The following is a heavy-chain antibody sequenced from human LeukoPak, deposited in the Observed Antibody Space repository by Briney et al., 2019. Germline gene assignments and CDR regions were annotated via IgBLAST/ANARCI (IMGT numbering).Heavy chain of an antibody. J-gene: IGHJ3*02. CDR1: GFTVSDNY. CDR3: ARAGYYGLNAFDI. D-gene: IGHD1-26*01. CDR2: IYSGDGT. Sequence: GWSLRLSCAASGFTVSDNYMTWVRQAPGKGLEWVSVIYSGDGTYYADSVKGRFTISRDNSKNTLYLQMNSLRAEDTAVYYCARAGYYGLNAFDIWGQGTRVTVSS. V-gene: IGHV3-53*01.